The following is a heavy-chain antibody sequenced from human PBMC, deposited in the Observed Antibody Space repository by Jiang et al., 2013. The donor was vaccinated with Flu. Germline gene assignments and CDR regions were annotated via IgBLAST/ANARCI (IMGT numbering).Heavy chain of an antibody. CDR2: SCSRGNT. J-gene: IGHJ6*02. CDR1: WLHQHSSLL. D-gene: IGHD2-2*01. CDR3: ARLGSDWGVVPGDPPRGYYYYYSGMDV. Sequence: PGLVKPSETPVSHLHCLWWLHQHSSLLLGLDPPAPRKGLEWIGSSCSRGNTFYNPSLKSRVTMSVDTSKNQFSLRVRSVTAADTAVYFCARLGSDWGVVPGDPPRGYYYYYSGMDVWGHGTTVTVSS. V-gene: IGHV4-39*01.